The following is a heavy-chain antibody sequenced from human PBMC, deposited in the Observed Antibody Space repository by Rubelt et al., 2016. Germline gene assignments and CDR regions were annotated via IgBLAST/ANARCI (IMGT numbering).Heavy chain of an antibody. CDR1: RFTFSNYG. Sequence: EVQLLESGGGLVQPGGSLRLSCAASRFTFSNYGMSWVRQAPGKGLEWVSTISGSGGSTYYADSVKGRFTISRDNSKNTLYLQMKSLRAEDTAVYYCVKELGHYFGLDVWGQGTTVSVAS. V-gene: IGHV3-23*01. CDR3: VKELGHYFGLDV. D-gene: IGHD7-27*01. CDR2: ISGSGGST. J-gene: IGHJ6*02.